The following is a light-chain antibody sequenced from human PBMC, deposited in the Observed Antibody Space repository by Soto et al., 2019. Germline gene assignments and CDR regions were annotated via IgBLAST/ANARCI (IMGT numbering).Light chain of an antibody. J-gene: IGLJ3*02. CDR2: LNSDGSH. CDR1: SGHSSYT. CDR3: QTWGTGIEV. V-gene: IGLV4-69*01. Sequence: QSVLTQSPSASASLGASVKLTCTLSSGHSSYTIAWHQQQPEKGPRYLMTLNSDGSHSKGDGIPDRFSGSSSGAERYLSISSLLSEDEADYYCQTWGTGIEVFGGGTKLTVL.